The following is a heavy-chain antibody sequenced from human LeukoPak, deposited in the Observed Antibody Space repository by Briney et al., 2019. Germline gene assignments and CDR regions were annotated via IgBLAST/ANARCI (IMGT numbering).Heavy chain of an antibody. V-gene: IGHV3-23*01. CDR3: AKWDENFYYMDV. Sequence: HPGGCLRLSCAASRITFHRDAISWVRQAPGKGLEWVSYISGSGGGTFYPSSVRGRFTISRDNSKDTVFLQMNGLRAEDTAIYYCAKWDENFYYMDVWGQGTTVTVSS. D-gene: IGHD1-26*01. CDR1: RITFHRDA. J-gene: IGHJ6*03. CDR2: ISGSGGGT.